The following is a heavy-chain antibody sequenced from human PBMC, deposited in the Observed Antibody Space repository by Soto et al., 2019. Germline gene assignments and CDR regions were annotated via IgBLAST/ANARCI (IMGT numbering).Heavy chain of an antibody. D-gene: IGHD2-15*01. V-gene: IGHV1-69*12. Sequence: QVQLVQSGAEVKKPGSSVKVSCKASGGTFSSYAISWVRQAPGHGLEWMGGISPIFGTANYAQKFQGRVTITADESTSPAYMELSSLRSEDTAVYYCASRRGGTIWYFDLWGRGTLVTVSS. CDR1: GGTFSSYA. J-gene: IGHJ2*01. CDR2: ISPIFGTA. CDR3: ASRRGGTIWYFDL.